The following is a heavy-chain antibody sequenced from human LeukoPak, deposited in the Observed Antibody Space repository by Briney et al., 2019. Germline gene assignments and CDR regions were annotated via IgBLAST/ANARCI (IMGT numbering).Heavy chain of an antibody. CDR3: TRESGAFSPFGF. D-gene: IGHD1-26*01. V-gene: IGHV4-4*02. J-gene: IGHJ4*02. CDR2: VHLSGAT. Sequence: SETLSLTCAVSGGSITTTNWWSWVQQPPGKGLEWIGKVHLSGATNYNPSLESRVSMSIDKSKNHLSLEVTSVTAADAAIYYCTRESGAFSPFGFWGQGTLLTVSS. CDR1: GGSITTTNW.